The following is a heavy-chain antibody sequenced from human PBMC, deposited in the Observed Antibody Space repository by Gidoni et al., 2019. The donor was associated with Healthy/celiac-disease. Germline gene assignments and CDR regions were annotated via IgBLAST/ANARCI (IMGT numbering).Heavy chain of an antibody. V-gene: IGHV4-30-2*01. CDR2: IYHSGST. J-gene: IGHJ6*02. CDR1: GGSISSGGYS. CDR3: AGLHRDCGMDV. D-gene: IGHD2-21*01. Sequence: QLQLQESGSGLVKPSKTLSLTCAVTGGSISSGGYSWSWIRQPPGKGLEWIGYIYHSGSTYYNPSLKSRVTISVDRSKNQFSLKLSSVTAADTAVYYCAGLHRDCGMDVWGQGTTVTVSS.